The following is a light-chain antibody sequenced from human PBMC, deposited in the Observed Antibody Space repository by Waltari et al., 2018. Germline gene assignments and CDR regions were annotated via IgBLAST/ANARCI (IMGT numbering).Light chain of an antibody. Sequence: EIVLTQSPGTLSLSPGDRATLSCRASQSFGGTYLAWYHPRPGQSPRLLIYGASSRATGIPDRFSGSGSGTEFTLTISSLEPEDFGVYYCQQYATSPRTFGQGTKVEGK. V-gene: IGKV3-20*01. CDR1: QSFGGTY. J-gene: IGKJ1*01. CDR3: QQYATSPRT. CDR2: GAS.